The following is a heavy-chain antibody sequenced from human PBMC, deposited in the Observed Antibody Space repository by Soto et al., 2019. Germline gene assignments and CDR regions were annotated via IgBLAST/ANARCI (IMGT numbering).Heavy chain of an antibody. Sequence: QVQLVQSGAEVKKPGSSVKVSCKASGGTFSSYTISWVRQAPGQGLEWMGRIIPILGIANYAQKFQGRVTITADKSTSTADMELSSLRSEDKAVYYCATAGYCSGCSCYSGAFDFWGQGTMVTVSS. CDR3: ATAGYCSGCSCYSGAFDF. CDR1: GGTFSSYT. D-gene: IGHD2-15*01. CDR2: IIPILGIA. V-gene: IGHV1-69*02. J-gene: IGHJ3*01.